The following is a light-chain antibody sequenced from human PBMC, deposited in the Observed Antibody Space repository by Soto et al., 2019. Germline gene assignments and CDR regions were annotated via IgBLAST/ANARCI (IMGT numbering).Light chain of an antibody. V-gene: IGKV3-20*01. CDR2: GVS. CDR1: QRASRQY. Sequence: VLTQTPDTLSLSPGERDTLSCRASQRASRQYLSWYQQRPDQPPRLLIYGVSMRAVGIPDRFSGSGSGSEFTLTINRLEPEDFAVYYCQDFDSPQWTFGQGTNVEN. CDR3: QDFDSPQWT. J-gene: IGKJ1*01.